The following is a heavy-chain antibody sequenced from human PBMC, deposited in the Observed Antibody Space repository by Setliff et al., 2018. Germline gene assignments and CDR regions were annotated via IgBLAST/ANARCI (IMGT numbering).Heavy chain of an antibody. V-gene: IGHV3-7*01. CDR3: ARTCSGSGCYAGIES. CDR2: IKQDGSVK. CDR1: GFTFSSRW. J-gene: IGHJ4*02. D-gene: IGHD2-15*01. Sequence: GGSLRLSCEASGFTFSSRWMSWVRQAPGKGLEWVANIKQDGSVKYHADSVKGRFTISRDNSKNTLYLQMNSLRPEDTAVYYCARTCSGSGCYAGIESWGQGTPVTVSS.